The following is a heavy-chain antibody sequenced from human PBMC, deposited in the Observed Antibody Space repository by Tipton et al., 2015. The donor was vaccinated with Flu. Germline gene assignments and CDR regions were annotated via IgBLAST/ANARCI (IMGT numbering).Heavy chain of an antibody. Sequence: TLSLTCAVYGGSFSGYYWSWIRQPPGKGLEWIGSIYHSGSTYHNPSLKSRVTISVDTSKNQFSLKLSSVTAADTAVYYCARALSGYYFYAFDIWGQGTMVTVSS. CDR1: GGSFSGYY. CDR3: ARALSGYYFYAFDI. CDR2: IYHSGST. J-gene: IGHJ3*02. D-gene: IGHD3-22*01. V-gene: IGHV4-34*01.